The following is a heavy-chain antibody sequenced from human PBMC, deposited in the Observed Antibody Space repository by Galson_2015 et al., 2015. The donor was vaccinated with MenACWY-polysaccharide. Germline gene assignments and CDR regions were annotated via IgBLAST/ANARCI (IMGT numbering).Heavy chain of an antibody. Sequence: SLRLSCAASGFPFSGSWMTWIRQAPGKGLEWVATIKQSGTEKYYVDSVEGRFTVSRDNAENSLYLQMNSLRAEDTAVYYCARARSWSGYVGFDFGGQGTMVTVSS. D-gene: IGHD3-3*01. CDR2: IKQSGTEK. CDR3: ARARSWSGYVGFDF. V-gene: IGHV3-7*01. J-gene: IGHJ3*01. CDR1: GFPFSGSW.